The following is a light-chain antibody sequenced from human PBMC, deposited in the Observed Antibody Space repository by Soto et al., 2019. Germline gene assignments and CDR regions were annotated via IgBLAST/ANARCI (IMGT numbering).Light chain of an antibody. CDR1: QTISSW. Sequence: DIQMTQSPSTLSGSVGDRVTITRRASQTISSWLAWCQQKPGKAPKLLIYAASSLQSGVPSRFSGSGSETDFTLTISSLQPEEFATYSCQQSYSTTWTFGQGTKVDI. V-gene: IGKV1-39*01. CDR3: QQSYSTTWT. CDR2: AAS. J-gene: IGKJ1*01.